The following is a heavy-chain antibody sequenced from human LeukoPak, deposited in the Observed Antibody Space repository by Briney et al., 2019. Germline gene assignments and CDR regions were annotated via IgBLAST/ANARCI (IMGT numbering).Heavy chain of an antibody. J-gene: IGHJ5*02. D-gene: IGHD2-15*01. CDR1: GYTFTSYD. V-gene: IGHV1-8*01. Sequence: ASVKVSCKASGYTFTSYDINWVRQATGQGLERMGWMNPNSGNTGYAQKFQGRVTMTRNTSISAAYMELSSLRSEDTAVYYCARTLGSGQLGWFDPWGQGTLVTVSS. CDR3: ARTLGSGQLGWFDP. CDR2: MNPNSGNT.